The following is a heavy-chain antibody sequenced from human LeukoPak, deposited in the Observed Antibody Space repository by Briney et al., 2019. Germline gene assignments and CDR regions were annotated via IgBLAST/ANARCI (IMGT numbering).Heavy chain of an antibody. Sequence: PGGSLRLSCAVSGFTFSSYWMSWVRQAPGKGLEWVANIKQDGSEKYYVDSVKGRFTISRDNAKNSLYLQMNSLRAEDTAVYYCARERRGIAAAGRNDYWGQGTLVTVSS. D-gene: IGHD6-13*01. V-gene: IGHV3-7*01. CDR1: GFTFSSYW. J-gene: IGHJ4*02. CDR3: ARERRGIAAAGRNDY. CDR2: IKQDGSEK.